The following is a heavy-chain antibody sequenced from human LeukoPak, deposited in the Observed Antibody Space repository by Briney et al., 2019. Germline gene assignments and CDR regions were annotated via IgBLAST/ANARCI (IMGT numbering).Heavy chain of an antibody. D-gene: IGHD2-21*01. CDR3: ARPGLAYCGADCYSTEGYYFDY. V-gene: IGHV4-34*01. Sequence: PSETLSLTCAVYGENFSIYFYSWIRQPPGKGLEWIGEINHGGSTSYNPSLKSRVTISVDTSENQFSLRLSSVTAADTAMYYCARPGLAYCGADCYSTEGYYFDYWSQGTLVTVSS. CDR1: GENFSIYF. CDR2: INHGGST. J-gene: IGHJ4*02.